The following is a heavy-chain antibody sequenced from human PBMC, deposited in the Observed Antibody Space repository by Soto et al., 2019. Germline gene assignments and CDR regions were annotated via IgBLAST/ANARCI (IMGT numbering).Heavy chain of an antibody. CDR2: IYSGGST. V-gene: IGHV3-53*02. CDR3: ATYTSLDY. CDR1: GFTVSNNY. J-gene: IGHJ4*02. Sequence: EVQLVETGGGLIQPGGSLRLSCAASGFTVSNNYMSWVRQAPGKGVEWGSLIYSGGSTFYADSVKGRFTISRDNSKNTLFLQMNSLRAEDTAVYFCATYTSLDYWGQGTLVTVSS. D-gene: IGHD2-2*02.